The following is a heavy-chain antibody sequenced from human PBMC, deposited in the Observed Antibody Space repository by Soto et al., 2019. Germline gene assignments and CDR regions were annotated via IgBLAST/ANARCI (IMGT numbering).Heavy chain of an antibody. D-gene: IGHD1-1*01. V-gene: IGHV3-30*18. J-gene: IGHJ4*01. CDR3: AKVLALMAEH. CDR2: ILYDGSKE. Sequence: GGSLRRSCRDSGFSCNTYVMDWVRQAPGKWLEWVARILYDGSKEYYAYPVKGRFTISRENSKNTLYLQMDRLRVEDTAVYLCAKVLALMAEHWGHGTPVNVSS. CDR1: GFSCNTYV.